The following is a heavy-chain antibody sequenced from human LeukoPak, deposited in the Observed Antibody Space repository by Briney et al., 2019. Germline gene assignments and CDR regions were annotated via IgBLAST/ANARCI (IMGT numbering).Heavy chain of an antibody. V-gene: IGHV1-69*05. Sequence: SVKVSYKASGGTFNSYAISWVRQAPGQGLEWMGGIIPIFGTANYAQKFQGRVTITTDESTSTAYMELSSLRSEDTAVYYCARDYGSGSYIEYWGQGTLVTVSS. CDR3: ARDYGSGSYIEY. CDR2: IIPIFGTA. CDR1: GGTFNSYA. J-gene: IGHJ4*02. D-gene: IGHD3-10*01.